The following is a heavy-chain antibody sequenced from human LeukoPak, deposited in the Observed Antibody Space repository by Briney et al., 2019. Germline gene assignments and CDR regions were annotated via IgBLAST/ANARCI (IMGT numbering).Heavy chain of an antibody. D-gene: IGHD2-15*01. J-gene: IGHJ5*02. Sequence: ASVKVSCKASGYTFTDYYMHWVRQAPGQGLEWMGWINSNSGGTNYAQKFQGRVTMTRDTSISTAYMELSRLRSDDTAVYYCARDSRDCSGGSCYNLIGWFDPWGQGTLVTVSS. CDR2: INSNSGGT. V-gene: IGHV1-2*02. CDR3: ARDSRDCSGGSCYNLIGWFDP. CDR1: GYTFTDYY.